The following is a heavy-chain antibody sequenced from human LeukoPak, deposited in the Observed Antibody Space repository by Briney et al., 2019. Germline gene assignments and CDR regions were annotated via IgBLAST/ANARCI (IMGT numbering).Heavy chain of an antibody. J-gene: IGHJ3*01. CDR2: IGVAGDT. CDR3: ARGFVHAFDL. D-gene: IGHD6-6*01. V-gene: IGHV3-13*04. Sequence: PGGSLRLSCAASGFAFSTYDMHWVRQATGKGLEWVSAIGVAGDTYYPGSVKGRFTISRESAKNSLYLQMNSLRAGDTAVYYCARGFVHAFDLWGQGTMVTVSS. CDR1: GFAFSTYD.